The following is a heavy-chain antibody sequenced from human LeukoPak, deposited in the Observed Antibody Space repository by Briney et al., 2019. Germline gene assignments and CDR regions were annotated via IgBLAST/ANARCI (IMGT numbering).Heavy chain of an antibody. CDR2: IYYSGST. CDR1: GGSISRSSYF. J-gene: IGHJ4*02. CDR3: ARVDSYGYSFDY. Sequence: PSETLSLTCTVSGGSISRSSYFWGWIRQPPGRGLGRNGSIYYSGSTYYNPSLKSRVTISVDTSKNQYSLKLSSVTAADTALYYCARVDSYGYSFDYWGQGTLVTVSS. D-gene: IGHD5-18*01. V-gene: IGHV4-39*01.